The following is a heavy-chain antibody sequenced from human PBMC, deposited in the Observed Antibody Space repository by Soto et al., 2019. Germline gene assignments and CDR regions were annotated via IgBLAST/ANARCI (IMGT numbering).Heavy chain of an antibody. CDR2: INHSGST. Sequence: SETLSLTCAVYGGSFSCYYWSWIRQPPGKGLEWIGEINHSGSTNYNPPLKSRVTISVDTSKNQFSLKLSSVTAADTAVYYCARVRTYSTVTKRYNWFDPWGQGTLVTVSS. J-gene: IGHJ5*02. V-gene: IGHV4-34*01. D-gene: IGHD4-4*01. CDR1: GGSFSCYY. CDR3: ARVRTYSTVTKRYNWFDP.